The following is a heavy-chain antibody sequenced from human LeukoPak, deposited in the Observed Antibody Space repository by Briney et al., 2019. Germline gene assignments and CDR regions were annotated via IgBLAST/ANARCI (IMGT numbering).Heavy chain of an antibody. CDR1: GGSITSSY. CDR3: AKGLYSSSSSVRHGLDV. CDR2: FYYSGAT. V-gene: IGHV4-59*01. J-gene: IGHJ6*02. Sequence: SETLSLTCTVSGGSITSSYWSWLRQPPGKGLQWIGYFYYSGATNYNPSLKSRVTISVDTSKTQLSLKMTSMTAADTAVYYCAKGLYSSSSSVRHGLDVWGQGTTVTVSS. D-gene: IGHD6-6*01.